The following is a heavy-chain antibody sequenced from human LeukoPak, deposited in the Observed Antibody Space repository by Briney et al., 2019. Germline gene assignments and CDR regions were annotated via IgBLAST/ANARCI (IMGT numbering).Heavy chain of an antibody. CDR1: GGSISSYY. D-gene: IGHD5-18*01. J-gene: IGHJ4*02. V-gene: IGHV4-4*07. CDR2: IYPSGST. CDR3: ARGLEYSYGYQFDF. Sequence: SETLSLTCTVSGGSISSYYWSWIRQPAGKGLEWIGRIYPSGSTNNNPSLKSRVTMSVDTSKNQFSLKLTSVTAVDTAVYYCARGLEYSYGYQFDFWGQGTLVTVSS.